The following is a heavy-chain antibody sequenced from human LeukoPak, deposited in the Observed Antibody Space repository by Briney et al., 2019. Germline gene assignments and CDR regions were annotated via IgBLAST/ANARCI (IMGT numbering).Heavy chain of an antibody. Sequence: SVKVSCKASGGTFSSYAISWVRQAPGQGLEWMGGIIPIFGTANCAQKFQGRVTITADESTSTAYMELSSLGSEDTAVYYCAREWSTYDILTGYLRSWGQGTLVTVSS. CDR2: IIPIFGTA. CDR3: AREWSTYDILTGYLRS. V-gene: IGHV1-69*01. CDR1: GGTFSSYA. D-gene: IGHD3-9*01. J-gene: IGHJ4*02.